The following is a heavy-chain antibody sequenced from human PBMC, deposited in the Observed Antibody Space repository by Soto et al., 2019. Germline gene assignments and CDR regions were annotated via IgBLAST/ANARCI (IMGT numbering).Heavy chain of an antibody. Sequence: QLQLQESGSGLVKPSQTLSLTCAVSGGSISSGGYSWSWIRQPPGKGLERVGYIYHSGSTYYNPSLKSRVTISIDRSKNQFSLKLSSVTAADTAVYYCTRSSSTVTTLDYWGQGTLVTVSS. CDR1: GGSISSGGYS. J-gene: IGHJ4*02. D-gene: IGHD2-2*01. CDR2: IYHSGST. CDR3: TRSSSTVTTLDY. V-gene: IGHV4-30-2*01.